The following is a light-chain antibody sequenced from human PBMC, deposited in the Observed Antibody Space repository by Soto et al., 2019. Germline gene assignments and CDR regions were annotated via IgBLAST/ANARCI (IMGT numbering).Light chain of an antibody. J-gene: IGKJ4*01. V-gene: IGKV2-28*01. CDR1: QSLLHSNGYNY. CDR2: MNS. CDR3: MQTLQTPLT. Sequence: DIVMTQSPLSLPVTPGEPASISCRSNQSLLHSNGYNYLDWYLQKPGQSPQLLIYMNSNRASGVPDRFSGSGSGTDFTLRLSRVEAEDVGVYYCMQTLQTPLTFGGGTKLEIK.